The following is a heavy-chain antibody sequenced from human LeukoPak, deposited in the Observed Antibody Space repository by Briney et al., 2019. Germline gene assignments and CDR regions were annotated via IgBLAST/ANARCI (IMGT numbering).Heavy chain of an antibody. CDR3: AKALDYGYYYYYYMDV. CDR1: GFTFSSYG. CDR2: IRYDGSNK. V-gene: IGHV3-30*02. Sequence: GGSLRLSCAASGFTFSSYGMHWVRQAPGKGLEGVAFIRYDGSNKYFADSVKGRFTISRDNSKNTLYLQMNSLRAEDTAVYYCAKALDYGYYYYYYMDVWGKGTTVTVSS. J-gene: IGHJ6*03. D-gene: IGHD4-17*01.